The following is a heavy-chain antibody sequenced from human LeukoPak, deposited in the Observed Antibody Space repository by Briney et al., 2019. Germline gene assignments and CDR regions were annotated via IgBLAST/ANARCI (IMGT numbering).Heavy chain of an antibody. CDR3: ARDSAYDFWSGYPNYYYYYYMDV. CDR2: ISAYNGNT. V-gene: IGHV1-18*01. D-gene: IGHD3-3*01. CDR1: GYTFTSYG. J-gene: IGHJ6*03. Sequence: ASVKVSCKASGYTFTSYGISWVRQAPGQGLEWMGWISAYNGNTNYAQKLQGRVTMTTDTSTSTAYMKLRSLRSDDTAVYYCARDSAYDFWSGYPNYYYYYYMDVWGKGTTVTVSS.